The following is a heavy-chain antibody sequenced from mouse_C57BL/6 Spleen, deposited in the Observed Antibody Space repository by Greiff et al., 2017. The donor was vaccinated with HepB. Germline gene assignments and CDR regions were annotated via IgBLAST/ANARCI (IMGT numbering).Heavy chain of an antibody. CDR1: GYTFTSYW. CDR3: ASGHYGSPYYFDY. CDR2: IYPGSGST. Sequence: QVQLQQPGAELMKPGASVKMSCKASGYTFTSYWITWVKQRPGQGLEWIGDIYPGSGSTNYNEKFKSKATLTVDTSSSTAYMQLSSLTSEDSAVYYCASGHYGSPYYFDYWGQGTTLTVSS. J-gene: IGHJ2*01. V-gene: IGHV1-55*01. D-gene: IGHD1-1*01.